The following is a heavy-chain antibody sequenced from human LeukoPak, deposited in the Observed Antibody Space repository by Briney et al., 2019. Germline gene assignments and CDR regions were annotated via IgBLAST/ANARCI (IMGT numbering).Heavy chain of an antibody. CDR2: ISGSGGST. D-gene: IGHD3-22*01. CDR1: GFTFSTYA. CDR3: ARTYYYDSSGYYYVRGYY. V-gene: IGHV3-23*01. Sequence: GGSLRLSCAASGFTFSTYAVNWVRQAPGKGLEWVSAISGSGGSTYYADSVKGRFTISRDNSKNTLYLQMNSLRAEDTAVYYCARTYYYDSSGYYYVRGYYWGQGTLVTVSS. J-gene: IGHJ4*02.